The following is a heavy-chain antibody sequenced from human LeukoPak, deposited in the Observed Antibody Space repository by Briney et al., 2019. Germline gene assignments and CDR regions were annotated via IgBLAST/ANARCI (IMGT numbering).Heavy chain of an antibody. V-gene: IGHV1-2*02. CDR1: GYSFTGYF. CDR2: IDPNSGDT. D-gene: IGHD3-22*01. CDR3: ARSGSTGYSLDY. Sequence: GASVTVSCKASGYSFTGYFIHWVRQAPGQGLEWMGCIDPNSGDTKCAQKFQGRVSMPRDTSTRTAYMELSRLRSDDTAVYFCARSGSTGYSLDYWGQGTLVTVSS. J-gene: IGHJ4*02.